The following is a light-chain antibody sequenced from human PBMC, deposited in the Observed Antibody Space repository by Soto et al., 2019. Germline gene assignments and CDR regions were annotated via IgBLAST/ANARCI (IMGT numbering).Light chain of an antibody. CDR3: QQRSNWPPYT. Sequence: EIVLAQSPATLSLSPGERATLSCSARQSVSKDLAWYQHKPGQAPRLLIYDASNRATGIPARFSGSGSGTDFTLTISSLEPEDFAVYYCQQRSNWPPYTFGQGTKLEVK. CDR1: QSVSKD. CDR2: DAS. V-gene: IGKV3-11*01. J-gene: IGKJ2*01.